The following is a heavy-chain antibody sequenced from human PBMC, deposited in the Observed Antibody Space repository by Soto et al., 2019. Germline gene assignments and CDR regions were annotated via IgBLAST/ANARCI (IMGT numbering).Heavy chain of an antibody. J-gene: IGHJ4*02. Sequence: SETLSLTCTVSGGSISSYYWSWIRQPPGKGLEWIGYIYYSGSTNYNPSLKSRVTISVDTSKNQFSLKLSSVTAADTAVYYCARPKTAMEPYFDYWGQGTLVTVSS. CDR1: GGSISSYY. CDR3: ARPKTAMEPYFDY. CDR2: IYYSGST. V-gene: IGHV4-59*08. D-gene: IGHD5-18*01.